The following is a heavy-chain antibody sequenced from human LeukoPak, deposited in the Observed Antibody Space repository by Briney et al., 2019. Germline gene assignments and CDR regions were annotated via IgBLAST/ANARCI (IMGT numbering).Heavy chain of an antibody. J-gene: IGHJ4*02. Sequence: SVKVSCKASGGTFSSYTISWVRQAPGQGLEWMGRIFPILGIANYAQKFQGRVTITADKSTSTAYMELSSLRSEDTAVYYCASEWDSSGWYEGYWGQGTLVTVSS. D-gene: IGHD6-19*01. CDR3: ASEWDSSGWYEGY. CDR1: GGTFSSYT. V-gene: IGHV1-69*02. CDR2: IFPILGIA.